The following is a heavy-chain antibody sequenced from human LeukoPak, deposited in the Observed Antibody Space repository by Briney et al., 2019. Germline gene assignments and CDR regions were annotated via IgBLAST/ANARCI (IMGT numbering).Heavy chain of an antibody. D-gene: IGHD3-3*01. CDR3: ARAKKIFGVVLGKTNWSDP. CDR2: INHGGST. Sequence: PSETLSLTCAVYGGSFSGYYWSWIRQPPGKGLEWIGEINHGGSTNYNPSLKSRVTISVDTSKNQFSLKLSSVTAADTAVYYCARAKKIFGVVLGKTNWSDPWGQGTLVTVSS. V-gene: IGHV4-34*01. CDR1: GGSFSGYY. J-gene: IGHJ5*02.